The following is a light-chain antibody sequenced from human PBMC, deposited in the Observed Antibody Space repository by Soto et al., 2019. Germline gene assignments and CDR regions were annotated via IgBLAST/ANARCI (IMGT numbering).Light chain of an antibody. V-gene: IGKV1-5*03. J-gene: IGKJ1*01. Sequence: DIQMAQSPSTLSASVGDRVSITCRASQSISSWLAWYQQKPGKAPKMLIYKASSLESGVPSRFRGSGSGTEFTLTISSLQPDDFAIYYCQEYLSSSWTFCQGTKV. CDR1: QSISSW. CDR2: KAS. CDR3: QEYLSSSWT.